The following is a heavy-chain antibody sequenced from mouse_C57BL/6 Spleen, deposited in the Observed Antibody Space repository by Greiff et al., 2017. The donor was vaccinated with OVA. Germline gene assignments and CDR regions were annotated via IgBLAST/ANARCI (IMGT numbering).Heavy chain of an antibody. CDR2: IRNKANNHAT. Sequence: EVQLVESGGGLVQPGGSMKLSCAASGFTFSDAWMDWVRQSPEKGLEWVAEIRNKANNHATYYAESVKGRFTISRDDSKSSVYLQMNSLRAEDTSIYYCTNYYSNWGFAYWGQGTLVTVSA. J-gene: IGHJ3*01. CDR1: GFTFSDAW. CDR3: TNYYSNWGFAY. D-gene: IGHD2-5*01. V-gene: IGHV6-6*01.